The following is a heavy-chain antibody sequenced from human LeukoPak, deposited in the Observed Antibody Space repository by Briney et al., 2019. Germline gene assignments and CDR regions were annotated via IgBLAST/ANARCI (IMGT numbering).Heavy chain of an antibody. CDR2: IYYGGRT. CDR1: GGSISIYY. D-gene: IGHD6-13*01. J-gene: IGHJ4*02. V-gene: IGHV4-59*08. Sequence: SETLSLTCTVSGGSISIYYWCWIRPPPGKGLEWIGYIYYGGRTNYNPSLKNRVTISVATSKNQFSLKLSSVTAADTAVYYCARHRHSSSWYKFDYWGQGTLVTVSS. CDR3: ARHRHSSSWYKFDY.